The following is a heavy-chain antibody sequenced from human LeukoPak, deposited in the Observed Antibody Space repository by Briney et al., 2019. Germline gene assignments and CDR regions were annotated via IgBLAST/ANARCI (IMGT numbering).Heavy chain of an antibody. Sequence: GGSLRLSCAASGFTFSSYSMNWARQAPGRGLEWVSSISCSSSYIHYADSVKGRFTISRDNAKNSLYLQMNSLRAEDTAVYYCARVRRRDSYNYVIGLDYWGQGTLVTVSS. CDR3: ARVRRRDSYNYVIGLDY. CDR1: GFTFSSYS. V-gene: IGHV3-21*01. J-gene: IGHJ4*02. CDR2: ISCSSSYI. D-gene: IGHD5-24*01.